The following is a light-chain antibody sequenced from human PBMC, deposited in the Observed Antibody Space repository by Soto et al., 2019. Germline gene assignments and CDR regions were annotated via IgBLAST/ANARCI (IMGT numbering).Light chain of an antibody. CDR3: SSYTTSASII. V-gene: IGLV2-14*03. CDR1: SSDIGTYRY. Sequence: QSVLTQPASVAGSPGQSLAITCTGSSSDIGTYRYVSWYQQHPGKAPRLVLFDVNRRPSGVSDRFSGDKSGSTASLTISGLQAEDEAYYYCSSYTTSASIIFCGGTK. J-gene: IGLJ2*01. CDR2: DVN.